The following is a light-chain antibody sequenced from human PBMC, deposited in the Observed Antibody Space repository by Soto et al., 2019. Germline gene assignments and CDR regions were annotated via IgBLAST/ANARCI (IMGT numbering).Light chain of an antibody. Sequence: EIVMTQSPATLSVSPGERATLSCRASQSVSSNLAWYQQKPGQAPRLLIYGASTRATGIPARFSGSGSGTDFTLTISSLQSEDFAVYYFQQYNNWPPYTFGQETKLEIK. CDR2: GAS. V-gene: IGKV3-15*01. J-gene: IGKJ2*01. CDR3: QQYNNWPPYT. CDR1: QSVSSN.